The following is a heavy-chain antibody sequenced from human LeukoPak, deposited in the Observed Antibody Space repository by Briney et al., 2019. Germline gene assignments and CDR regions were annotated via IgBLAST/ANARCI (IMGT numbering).Heavy chain of an antibody. Sequence: GGSLRLSRAGSGFTFSSYAMSWVRQAPGKGLEWVSTIDGNGGSTYYAASVKGRFTFSRDNSKNTLYLQMNSLRAEDTAIYYCAKDAPYCSSTDCYFDYWGQGTLVTVSS. D-gene: IGHD2-2*01. CDR1: GFTFSSYA. CDR2: IDGNGGST. CDR3: AKDAPYCSSTDCYFDY. J-gene: IGHJ4*02. V-gene: IGHV3-23*01.